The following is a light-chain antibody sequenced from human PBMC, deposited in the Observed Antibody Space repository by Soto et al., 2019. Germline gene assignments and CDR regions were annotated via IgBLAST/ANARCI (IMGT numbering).Light chain of an antibody. Sequence: EIVMTQSPATLSVSPGERAALSCRASQSVSSDLAWYQQKPGQAPRLLMYGASTRATAIPARFSGSGSGTEFTLTISSLQSEDFAVYYCQQYHNWPQTFGQGTKLEI. J-gene: IGKJ2*01. V-gene: IGKV3-15*01. CDR3: QQYHNWPQT. CDR2: GAS. CDR1: QSVSSD.